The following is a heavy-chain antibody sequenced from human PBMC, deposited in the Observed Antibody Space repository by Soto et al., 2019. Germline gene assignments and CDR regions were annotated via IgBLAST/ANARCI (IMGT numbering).Heavy chain of an antibody. CDR3: ATKRDDILTGYDWFDP. D-gene: IGHD3-9*01. CDR1: GYTFTSYY. Sequence: ASVKVSFKASGYTFTSYYMHWVRQAPGQGLEWMGIINPSGGSTSYAQKFQGRVTMTRDTSTSTVYMELSSLRSEDTAVYYCATKRDDILTGYDWFDPWGQGTLVTVSS. V-gene: IGHV1-46*01. CDR2: INPSGGST. J-gene: IGHJ5*02.